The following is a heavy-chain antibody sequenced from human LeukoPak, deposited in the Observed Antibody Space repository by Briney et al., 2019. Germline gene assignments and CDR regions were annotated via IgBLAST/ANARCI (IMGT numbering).Heavy chain of an antibody. CDR2: MSGSGDLT. CDR3: AKYLIYGSGTDKWFDP. Sequence: PGGSLRLSSAASGFTFRSYAMSWVRQAQGKGLEWVSCMSGSGDLTYYADSVKGRFAISRNNSKNTLYLQMNRLRAEDTAVYYCAKYLIYGSGTDKWFDPWGQGTLVTVSS. V-gene: IGHV3-23*01. CDR1: GFTFRSYA. J-gene: IGHJ5*02. D-gene: IGHD3-10*01.